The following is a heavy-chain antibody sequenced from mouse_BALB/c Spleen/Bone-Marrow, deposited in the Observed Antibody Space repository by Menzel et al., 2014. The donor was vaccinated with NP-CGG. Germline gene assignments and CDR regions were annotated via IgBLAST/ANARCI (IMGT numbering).Heavy chain of an antibody. CDR2: IYPGSGST. CDR1: GYTFTDYV. CDR3: ATGTDY. J-gene: IGHJ2*01. V-gene: IGHV1-77*01. D-gene: IGHD4-1*01. Sequence: VQLQQSGPELVKPGASVKMSCKASGYTFTDYVISWVKPRTGQGLEWIGEIYPGSGSTYYNEKFKGKATLTADKSSNTAYMQLSSLTSEDSAVYFCATGTDYWGQGTTLTVSS.